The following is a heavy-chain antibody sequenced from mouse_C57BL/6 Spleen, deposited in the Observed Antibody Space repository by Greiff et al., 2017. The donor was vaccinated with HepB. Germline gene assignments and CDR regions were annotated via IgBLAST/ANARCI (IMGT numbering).Heavy chain of an antibody. J-gene: IGHJ1*03. V-gene: IGHV1-9*01. D-gene: IGHD1-1*01. CDR1: GYTFTGYW. CDR2: ILPGSGST. CDR3: ATTVVARLHWYFDV. Sequence: QVQLQQSGAELMKPGASVKLSCKATGYTFTGYWIEWVKQRPGHGLEWIGEILPGSGSTNYNEKFKGKATFTADTSSNTAYKQLSSLNTEDSAIYYCATTVVARLHWYFDVWGTGTTVTVSS.